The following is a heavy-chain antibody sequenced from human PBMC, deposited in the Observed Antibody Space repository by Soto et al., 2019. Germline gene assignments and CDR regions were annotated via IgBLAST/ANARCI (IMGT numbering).Heavy chain of an antibody. V-gene: IGHV3-11*05. Sequence: QVQLLESGGALVHPGGSLRLSCATSGFPLSDYDMSWIRQAPGKGLEFISYSSARDTYINYADSVKGRFTVSRDNAKNSIDLQGKSPGDEDMGFYDCGRGFGGGVFDVWGQGTLVTVSS. CDR2: SSARDTYI. CDR3: GRGFGGGVFDV. J-gene: IGHJ5*02. CDR1: GFPLSDYD. D-gene: IGHD3-3*01.